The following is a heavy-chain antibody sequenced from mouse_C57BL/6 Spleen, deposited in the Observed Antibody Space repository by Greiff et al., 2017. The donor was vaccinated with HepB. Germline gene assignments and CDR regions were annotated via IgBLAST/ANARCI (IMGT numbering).Heavy chain of an antibody. J-gene: IGHJ4*01. CDR3: ARGAMGY. CDR1: GFTFSDYG. CDR2: ISSGSSTI. V-gene: IGHV5-17*01. Sequence: EVHLVEPGGGLVKPGGSLKLSCAASGFTFSDYGMHWVRQAPEKGLEWVAYISSGSSTIYYADKVKGRFTISRDKAKNTLFLQMTSLRSKYTAMYYCARGAMGYWGQGTSVTVSS.